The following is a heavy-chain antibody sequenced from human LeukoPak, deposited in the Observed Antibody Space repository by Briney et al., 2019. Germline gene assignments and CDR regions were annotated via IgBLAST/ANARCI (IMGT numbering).Heavy chain of an antibody. CDR1: GFTFSDYY. D-gene: IGHD3-22*01. Sequence: PGGSLRLSCAASGFTFSDYYMSWIRQAPGKGLEWVSYISSSGSTIYYADSVKGRFTISRDNAKNSLYLQMNSLRAEDTAVYYCARVERQTYYYDSSGYYYWGQGTLVTVSS. CDR2: ISSSGSTI. V-gene: IGHV3-11*04. J-gene: IGHJ4*02. CDR3: ARVERQTYYYDSSGYYY.